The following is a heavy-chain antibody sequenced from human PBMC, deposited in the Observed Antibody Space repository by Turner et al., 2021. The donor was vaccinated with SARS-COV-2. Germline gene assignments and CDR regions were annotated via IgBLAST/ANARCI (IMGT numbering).Heavy chain of an antibody. D-gene: IGHD4-17*01. V-gene: IGHV3-15*01. Sequence: VQLQESGPGLVKPSGTLSLTCAVSGGSISSSNWWSWVRQPPGKGLEWVGRIKSKSDGGTTDYAAPVKGRFTVSRDDSKNTLYLQMNSLKIEDTAIYYCSTDIGEYGEGYWGQGTLVTVSS. CDR1: GGSISSSNW. J-gene: IGHJ4*02. CDR2: IKSKSDGGTT. CDR3: STDIGEYGEGY.